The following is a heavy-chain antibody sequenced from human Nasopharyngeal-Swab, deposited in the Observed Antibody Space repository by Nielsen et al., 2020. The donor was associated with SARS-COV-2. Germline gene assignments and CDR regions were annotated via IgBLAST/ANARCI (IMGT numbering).Heavy chain of an antibody. CDR2: IVPALGLP. CDR3: AKHIWAWQFLASMDY. V-gene: IGHV1-69*10. J-gene: IGHJ4*02. CDR1: GDTFTNSA. Sequence: SVKVSCKTSGDTFTNSAISWVRQAPGQGLEWMGGIVPALGLPNYAQKFRGRVTISADRSTTTSYLELSSLRSEDTALYYCAKHIWAWQFLASMDYWGPGTLVTVSS. D-gene: IGHD3-3*01.